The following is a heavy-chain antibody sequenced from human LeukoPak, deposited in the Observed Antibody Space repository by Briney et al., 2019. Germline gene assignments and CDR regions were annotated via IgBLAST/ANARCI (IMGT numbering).Heavy chain of an antibody. CDR3: ARDLFSGSYQEDF. CDR2: RKYDGRGK. CDR1: GFTLSSYW. D-gene: IGHD1-26*01. Sequence: PGGSLRLSCAASGFTLSSYWMSWVRRAPGKGLEWVANRKYDGRGKYYADSVKGRFTISRDDAKNSLYLGMNRLRVEDTAVYYCARDLFSGSYQEDFWGQGTLVTVSS. J-gene: IGHJ4*02. V-gene: IGHV3-7*01.